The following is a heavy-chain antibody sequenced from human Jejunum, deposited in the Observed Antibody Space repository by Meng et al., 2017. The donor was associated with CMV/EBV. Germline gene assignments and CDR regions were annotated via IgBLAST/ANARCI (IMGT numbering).Heavy chain of an antibody. Sequence: LPDPGPGLLTPAATLSPPCSVSGGSTRTYPWTLVRQPAGKGLELIGRISSSGSTNYNPSLNSRVTMSVDTSKNHFSLRLSSVTAADTAVYYCARDLPGVGVDYWGQGTLVTVSS. CDR1: GGSTRTYP. D-gene: IGHD2-2*01. CDR3: ARDLPGVGVDY. V-gene: IGHV4-4*07. CDR2: ISSSGST. J-gene: IGHJ4*02.